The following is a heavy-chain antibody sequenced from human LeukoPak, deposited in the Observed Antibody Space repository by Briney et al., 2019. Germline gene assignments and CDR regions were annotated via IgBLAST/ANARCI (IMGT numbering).Heavy chain of an antibody. D-gene: IGHD4-23*01. V-gene: IGHV3-30-3*01. J-gene: IGHJ4*02. CDR2: ISYDGSNK. CDR3: ARDLTTVVTSGYFDY. Sequence: PGRSLRLSCAASGFTFDDYAMHWVRQAPGKGLEWVAVISYDGSNKYYADSVKGRFTISRDNSKNTLYLQMNSLRAEDTAVYYCARDLTTVVTSGYFDYWGQGTLVTVSS. CDR1: GFTFDDYA.